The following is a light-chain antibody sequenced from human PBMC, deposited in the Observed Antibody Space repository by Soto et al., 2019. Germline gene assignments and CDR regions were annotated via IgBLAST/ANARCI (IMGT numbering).Light chain of an antibody. J-gene: IGKJ5*01. CDR2: GAS. CDR1: QSVGSNY. CDR3: QQYYSNLAIT. Sequence: EIVLTQSPGTLSLSPGERATLSCRASQSVGSNYLAWYQQKPGQAPRILIFGASGRATGIPDRFSGSGSGTDFTLTISSVQAEDVAVYYCQQYYSNLAITFGQGTRLEIK. V-gene: IGKV3-20*01.